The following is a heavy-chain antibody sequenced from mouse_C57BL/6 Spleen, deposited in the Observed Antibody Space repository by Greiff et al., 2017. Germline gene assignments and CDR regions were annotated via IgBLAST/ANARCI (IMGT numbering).Heavy chain of an antibody. CDR3: TTGERDY. Sequence: VQLQQSGAELVRPGASVKLSCTASGFNIKDDYMHWVKQRPEQGLEWIGWIDPENGDTAYASKFQGKATITADTSSNTAYLQLSSLTSEDTAVYYCTTGERDYWGQGTTLTVSS. V-gene: IGHV14-4*01. CDR2: IDPENGDT. CDR1: GFNIKDDY. J-gene: IGHJ2*01.